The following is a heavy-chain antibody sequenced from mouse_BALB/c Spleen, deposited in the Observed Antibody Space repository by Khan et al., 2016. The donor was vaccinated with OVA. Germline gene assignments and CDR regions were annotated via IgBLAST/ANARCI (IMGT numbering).Heavy chain of an antibody. D-gene: IGHD1-1*01. CDR3: ARHRGYYGHNPIYDY. V-gene: IGHV5-9-3*01. Sequence: EVQLVESGGGLVRPGGSLKLSCAASGFSFSSYSMSWVRQTPEKRLEWVATISSGGTYTYYPDSVKGRFTISRDNAKNTLYLKMSSLKSEDTAIDYCARHRGYYGHNPIYDYGGQGTTLTVSS. J-gene: IGHJ2*01. CDR1: GFSFSSYS. CDR2: ISSGGTYT.